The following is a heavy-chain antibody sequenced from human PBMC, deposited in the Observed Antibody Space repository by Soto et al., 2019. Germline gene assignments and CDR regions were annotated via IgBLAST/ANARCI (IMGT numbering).Heavy chain of an antibody. CDR2: ISAYNGNT. CDR3: ACVDSGYDLAIPDF. CDR1: GYTFTSYG. D-gene: IGHD5-12*01. J-gene: IGHJ4*02. V-gene: IGHV1-18*01. Sequence: ASVKVSCKASGYTFTSYGISWVRQAPGQGLEWMGWISAYNGNTNYAQKLQGRVTMTTDTSTSTAYMELRSLRSDDTAVYYCACVDSGYDLAIPDFWGQGTLVTVSS.